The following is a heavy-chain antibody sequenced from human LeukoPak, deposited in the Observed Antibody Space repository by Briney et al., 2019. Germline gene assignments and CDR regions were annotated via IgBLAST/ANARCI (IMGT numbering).Heavy chain of an antibody. D-gene: IGHD1-26*01. V-gene: IGHV3-23*01. CDR1: GFTFSSYA. CDR2: ISGSGGST. J-gene: IGHJ6*02. Sequence: PGGSLRLSCAASGFTFSSYAMSWVRQAPGKGLEWVSAISGSGGSTYYADSVKGRFTISRDNSKNTLYLQMNSLRAEDTAVYYCAKGQWGYYYYGMDVWGQGTTVTVSS. CDR3: AKGQWGYYYYGMDV.